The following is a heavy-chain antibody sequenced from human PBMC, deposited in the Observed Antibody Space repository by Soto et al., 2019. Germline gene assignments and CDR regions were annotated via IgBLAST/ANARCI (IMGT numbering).Heavy chain of an antibody. V-gene: IGHV1-69*13. CDR2: IIPIFGTA. J-gene: IGHJ4*02. CDR3: ARDYQRDYDSSGHPAPFDY. D-gene: IGHD3-22*01. Sequence: ASVKVSCKASGGTFSSYAISWVRQAPGQGLEWMGGIIPIFGTANYAQKFQGRVTITADESTSTAYMELSSLRSEDTAVYYCARDYQRDYDSSGHPAPFDYWGQGTLVTVPS. CDR1: GGTFSSYA.